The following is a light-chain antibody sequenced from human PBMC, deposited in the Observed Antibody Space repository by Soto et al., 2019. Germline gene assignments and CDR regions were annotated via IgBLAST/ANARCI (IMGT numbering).Light chain of an antibody. CDR2: GAS. J-gene: IGKJ1*01. CDR3: QQYNNWWT. V-gene: IGKV3-15*01. CDR1: QSVSSS. Sequence: EIVLTQSPATLSLSPGERATLSCGASQSVSSSLAWYQQKPGQAPRLLIYGASTRATGIPARFSGSGSGTEFTLTISSLQSEDFAVYYCQQYNNWWTFGQGTKVEVK.